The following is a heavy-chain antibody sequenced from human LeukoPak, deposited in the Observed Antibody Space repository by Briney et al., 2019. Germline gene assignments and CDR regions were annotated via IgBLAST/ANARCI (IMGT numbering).Heavy chain of an antibody. CDR1: GGPFNGYP. CDR2: IIHSGDT. V-gene: IGHV4-34*01. J-gene: IGHJ5*02. D-gene: IGHD6-19*01. Sequence: SETLSLTCAVSGGPFNGYPYIWIRQPPGKALEWIGEIIHSGDTIYNPSLKSRLPLSVDTSRKQFSLKLTSVTAADTALYFCARGPLSFRRVAGIFSWGRGTQVTVSS. CDR3: ARGPLSFRRVAGIFS.